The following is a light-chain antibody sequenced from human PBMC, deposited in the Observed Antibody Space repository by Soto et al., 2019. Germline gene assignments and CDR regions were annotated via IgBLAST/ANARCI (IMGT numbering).Light chain of an antibody. Sequence: DIQMTQSPSSLSASVGDRVTITCRASESIARHLNWYQHKPGKAPQLLIYAASSLQNGVPSRFRGGGSGTDFTLTISNLQHEDFATYYCQQTYSTLSITFGQGTRLEIK. V-gene: IGKV1-39*01. J-gene: IGKJ5*01. CDR3: QQTYSTLSIT. CDR2: AAS. CDR1: ESIARH.